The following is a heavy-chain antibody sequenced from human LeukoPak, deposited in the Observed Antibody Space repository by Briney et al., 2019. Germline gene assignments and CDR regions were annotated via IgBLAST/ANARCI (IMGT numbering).Heavy chain of an antibody. CDR3: ARDGWHRAGDGYNIRLAFDI. CDR1: GGTFSSYA. CDR2: IIPIFGTA. Sequence: SVKVSCKASGGTFSSYAISWVRQAPGQGLEWMGRIIPIFGTANYAQKFQSRVTITTDESTSTAYMELSSLRSEDTAVYYCARDGWHRAGDGYNIRLAFDIWGQGTRVTVSS. J-gene: IGHJ3*02. D-gene: IGHD5-24*01. V-gene: IGHV1-69*05.